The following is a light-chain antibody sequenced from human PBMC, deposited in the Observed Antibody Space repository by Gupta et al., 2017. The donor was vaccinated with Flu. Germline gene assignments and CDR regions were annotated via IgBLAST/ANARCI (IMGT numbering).Light chain of an antibody. J-gene: IGLJ3*02. CDR2: ENN. Sequence: QSVLTQPPSVSAAPGQKVTISCSGGSSTIGNNYISWYQQFPGTAPKLHIYENNKRPSGVPDRFSGSQSGTSATLGITGLQTGDEADYYCAVWDNSLSAVFGGGTKLTVL. V-gene: IGLV1-51*02. CDR3: AVWDNSLSAV. CDR1: SSTIGNNY.